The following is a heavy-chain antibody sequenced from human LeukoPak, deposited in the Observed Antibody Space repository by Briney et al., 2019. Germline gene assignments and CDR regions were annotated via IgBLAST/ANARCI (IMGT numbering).Heavy chain of an antibody. J-gene: IGHJ5*02. CDR2: ISGSGGST. CDR3: AKDIVVVPAAQGRDWFDP. V-gene: IGHV3-23*01. D-gene: IGHD2-2*01. Sequence: GGSLRLSCAASGFTFSSYAMSWVRQAPGKGLEWVSAISGSGGSTYYVDSVKGRFTISRDNSKNTLYLQMNSLRAEDTAVYYCAKDIVVVPAAQGRDWFDPWGQGTLVTVSS. CDR1: GFTFSSYA.